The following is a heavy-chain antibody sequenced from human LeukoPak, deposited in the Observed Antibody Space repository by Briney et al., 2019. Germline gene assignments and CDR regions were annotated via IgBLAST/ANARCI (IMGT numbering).Heavy chain of an antibody. Sequence: PSETLSLTCAVYGGSFSAYYWSWIRQPPGKGLEWIGEINHSGSTNYNPSLKSRVTIPVDTSKNQFSLNLSSVTAADTAVYYCARGATYSGSYYNYWGQGTLVTVSS. CDR2: INHSGST. D-gene: IGHD1-26*01. CDR1: GGSFSAYY. CDR3: ARGATYSGSYYNY. V-gene: IGHV4-34*01. J-gene: IGHJ4*02.